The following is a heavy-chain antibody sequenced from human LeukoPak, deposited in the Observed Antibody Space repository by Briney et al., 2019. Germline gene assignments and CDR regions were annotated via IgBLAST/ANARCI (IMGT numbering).Heavy chain of an antibody. CDR3: ASQAEYCSSASCRGGPFDY. CDR1: GGTFSSYA. J-gene: IGHJ4*02. D-gene: IGHD2-2*01. V-gene: IGHV1-69*01. Sequence: SSVKVSCKASGGTFSSYAISWVRQAPGQGLEWMGGIIPIFGTANYAQTLQGRVTITADESTSTAYMELSSLRSEDTAVYYCASQAEYCSSASCRGGPFDYWGQGTLVTVSS. CDR2: IIPIFGTA.